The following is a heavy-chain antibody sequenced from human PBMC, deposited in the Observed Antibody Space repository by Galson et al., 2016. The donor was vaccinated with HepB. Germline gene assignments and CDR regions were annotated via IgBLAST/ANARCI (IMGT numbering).Heavy chain of an antibody. CDR2: ISGTGGST. CDR1: GFTFSSYA. J-gene: IGHJ5*02. V-gene: IGHV3-23*01. Sequence: SLRLSCAASGFTFSSYAMNWVRQAPGKGLEWVSAISGTGGSTYYGDSVKGRFTISRDNSKNTLYLQMNSLRAEDTAVYYCAKGNEESNSGSSWYNWFDPWGQGTLVTVSP. CDR3: AKGNEESNSGSSWYNWFDP. D-gene: IGHD6-13*01.